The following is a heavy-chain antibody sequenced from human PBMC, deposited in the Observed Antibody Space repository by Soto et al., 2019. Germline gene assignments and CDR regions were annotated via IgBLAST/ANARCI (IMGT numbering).Heavy chain of an antibody. CDR3: ATLAAAGTTVFDY. Sequence: GGSLRLSCAAPGFTFSSYGMHWVRQAPGKGLEWVAVIWYDGSNKYYADSVKGRFTISRDNSKNTLYLHMNSLRAEDTAVYYCATLAAAGTTVFDYWGQGTLVTVSS. J-gene: IGHJ4*02. D-gene: IGHD6-13*01. CDR2: IWYDGSNK. CDR1: GFTFSSYG. V-gene: IGHV3-33*01.